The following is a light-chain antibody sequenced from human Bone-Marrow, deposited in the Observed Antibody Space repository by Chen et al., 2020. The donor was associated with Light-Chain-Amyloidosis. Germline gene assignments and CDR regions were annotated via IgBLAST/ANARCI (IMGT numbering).Light chain of an antibody. CDR3: SSYAITNTLV. V-gene: IGLV2-14*01. Sequence: QSALTQPASASGSPGQSITISCTGTSSDVGGDNHVSWYQQHPDKAPKLMIYEVTNRPSWVPDRFSGSKSDTAASLTISGLQTEDEADYFCSSYAITNTLVFGSGTRVTVL. J-gene: IGLJ1*01. CDR2: EVT. CDR1: SSDVGGDNH.